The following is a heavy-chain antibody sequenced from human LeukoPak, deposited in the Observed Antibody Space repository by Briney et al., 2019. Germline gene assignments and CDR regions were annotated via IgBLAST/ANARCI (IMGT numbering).Heavy chain of an antibody. Sequence: ASVKVSCKASGYTFTDYYMHWVRQAPGQGLEWMGIINPSGGSTSYAQKFQGRVTMTRDTSTSTVYMELSSLRSEDTAVYYCARTNGYELEVYYFDYWGQGTLVTVSS. CDR1: GYTFTDYY. CDR2: INPSGGST. D-gene: IGHD5-12*01. V-gene: IGHV1-46*01. J-gene: IGHJ4*02. CDR3: ARTNGYELEVYYFDY.